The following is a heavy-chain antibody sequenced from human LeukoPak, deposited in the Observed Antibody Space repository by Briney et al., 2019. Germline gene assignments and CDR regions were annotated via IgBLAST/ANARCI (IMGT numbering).Heavy chain of an antibody. CDR3: ARDDAGYSSSWDY. CDR2: IKQDGSEK. V-gene: IGHV3-7*01. J-gene: IGHJ4*02. D-gene: IGHD6-13*01. Sequence: GGSLRLSCAASGFTFSSYWRSWVRQAPGKGLEWVANIKQDGSEKYYVDSVKGRFTISRDNAKNSLYLQMNSLRAEDAAVYYCARDDAGYSSSWDYWGQGTLVTVSS. CDR1: GFTFSSYW.